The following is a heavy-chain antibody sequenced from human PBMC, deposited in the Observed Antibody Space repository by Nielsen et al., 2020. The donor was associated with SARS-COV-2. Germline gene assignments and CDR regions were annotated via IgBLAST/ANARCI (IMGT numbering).Heavy chain of an antibody. D-gene: IGHD3-10*01. CDR2: IYSGGST. Sequence: GESLKISCAASGFTFSSYALSWVRQAPGKGLEWVSVIYSGGSTYYADSVKGRFTISRDNSKNTLYLQMNSLRAEDTAVYYCARDRGWKLGIADYWGQGTLVTVSS. J-gene: IGHJ4*02. CDR3: ARDRGWKLGIADY. CDR1: GFTFSSYA. V-gene: IGHV3-53*01.